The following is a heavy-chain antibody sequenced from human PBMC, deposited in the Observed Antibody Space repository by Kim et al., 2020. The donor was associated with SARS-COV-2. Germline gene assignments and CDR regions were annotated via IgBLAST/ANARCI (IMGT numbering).Heavy chain of an antibody. CDR3: ARDEGTSSWYPDYFDY. J-gene: IGHJ4*02. Sequence: SETLSLTCTVSGYSISSGYYWCWIRQPPGKGLEWIGSIYHSGSTYYNPSLKSRVTISVDTSKNQFSLKLSSVTAADTAVYYCARDEGTSSWYPDYFDYWGQGTLVTVSS. CDR2: IYHSGST. CDR1: GYSISSGYY. D-gene: IGHD6-13*01. V-gene: IGHV4-38-2*02.